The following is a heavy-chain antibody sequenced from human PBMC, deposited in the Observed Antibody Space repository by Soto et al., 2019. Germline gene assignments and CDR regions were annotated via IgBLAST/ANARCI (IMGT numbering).Heavy chain of an antibody. J-gene: IGHJ4*02. CDR2: INPNSGRT. CDR3: AREGDSGGWLSH. CDR1: GYTLTDYY. Sequence: VQLVQSGAEVKKPGASVRVSCKASGYTLTDYYIHWVRQAPGQGFEWMGWINPNSGRTKYAQKFQGRDTMTRDTSSSTVYMEVSRLTSDDTAAYYCAREGDSGGWLSHWGQGTVVTVSS. D-gene: IGHD6-19*01. V-gene: IGHV1-2*02.